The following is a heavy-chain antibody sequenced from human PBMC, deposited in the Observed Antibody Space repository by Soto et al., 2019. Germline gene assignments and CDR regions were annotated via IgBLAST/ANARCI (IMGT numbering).Heavy chain of an antibody. V-gene: IGHV4-59*01. Sequence: PSETLSLTCTVSGGSISSYYWSWIRQPPGKGLEWIGYIYYSGSTNYNPSLKSRVTISVDTSKNQFSLKLSSVIAADTAVYYCARFGSFGVVEYYYYGIDAWGQGTKVTVSS. CDR2: IYYSGST. CDR1: GGSISSYY. D-gene: IGHD3-3*01. J-gene: IGHJ6*02. CDR3: ARFGSFGVVEYYYYGIDA.